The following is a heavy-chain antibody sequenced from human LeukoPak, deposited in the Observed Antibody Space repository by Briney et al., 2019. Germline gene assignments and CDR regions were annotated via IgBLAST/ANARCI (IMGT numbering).Heavy chain of an antibody. CDR1: GFTFSSYG. CDR2: ISYDGSNK. V-gene: IGHV3-30*18. J-gene: IGHJ4*02. CDR3: AKTYVTFKGGDYEFGY. Sequence: GGSLRLSCAASGFTFSSYGMHWVRQAPGKGLEWVAVISYDGSNKYYADSVKGRFTISRDNSKNTLYLRMNSLRAEDTAVYNCAKTYVTFKGGDYEFGYWGQGTLVTVSS. D-gene: IGHD2-21*02.